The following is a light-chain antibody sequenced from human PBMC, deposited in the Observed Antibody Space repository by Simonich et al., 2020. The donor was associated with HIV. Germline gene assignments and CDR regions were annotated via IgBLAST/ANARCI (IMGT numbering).Light chain of an antibody. CDR3: NSRDSSGNHWV. CDR2: GKN. V-gene: IGLV3-19*01. J-gene: IGLJ3*02. Sequence: SSELTQDPAVSVALGQTVRITCQGASLRSYYASRYQQKPGQAPVLVIYGKNNRPSGIPDRFSGSSSGNTASLTNTGAQAEDEADYYCNSRDSSGNHWVFGGGTKLTVL. CDR1: SLRSYY.